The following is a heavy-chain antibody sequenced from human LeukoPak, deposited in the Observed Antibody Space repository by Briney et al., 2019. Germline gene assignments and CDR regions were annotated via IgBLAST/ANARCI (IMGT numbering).Heavy chain of an antibody. J-gene: IGHJ4*02. CDR2: IYYSGST. Sequence: PSETLSLTCTVSGGSIGSRTYYWGWIRQPPGKGLEWIGSIYYSGSTYYNPSLKSRVTISADTSKNQFSLELTSVTAADTAVYYCARLPNDYGDYVDYWGQGTLVTVSS. CDR1: GGSIGSRTYY. CDR3: ARLPNDYGDYVDY. V-gene: IGHV4-39*01. D-gene: IGHD4-17*01.